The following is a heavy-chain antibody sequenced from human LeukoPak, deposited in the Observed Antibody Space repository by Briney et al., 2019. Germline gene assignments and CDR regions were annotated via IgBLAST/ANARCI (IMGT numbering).Heavy chain of an antibody. J-gene: IGHJ4*02. V-gene: IGHV3-7*01. Sequence: GGSLRLSCAASGFTFSSYWMSWVRQAPGKGLEWVANIKQDGSEKYYVDSVKGRFTISRDNAKNSLYLRMNSLRAEDTAVYYCAREGDDFWSGLPYYFDYWGQGTLVTVSS. CDR1: GFTFSSYW. CDR2: IKQDGSEK. CDR3: AREGDDFWSGLPYYFDY. D-gene: IGHD3-3*01.